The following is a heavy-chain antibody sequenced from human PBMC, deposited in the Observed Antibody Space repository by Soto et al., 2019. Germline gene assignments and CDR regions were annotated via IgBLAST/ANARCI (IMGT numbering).Heavy chain of an antibody. CDR2: ISHDGSVA. D-gene: IGHD3-16*01. CDR3: AKDLGFVGENTRSNP. V-gene: IGHV3-30*04. CDR1: GFTFRSYA. Sequence: QVQLVESGGGVVQPGRSRRLSCAASGFTFRSYAMHWVRQAPGKGLEWVTVISHDGSVAYYADSVKGRFTISRDNSKNSLFLQINSLSLENTAMYYCAKDLGFVGENTRSNPCGQGTLVTVSS. J-gene: IGHJ5*02.